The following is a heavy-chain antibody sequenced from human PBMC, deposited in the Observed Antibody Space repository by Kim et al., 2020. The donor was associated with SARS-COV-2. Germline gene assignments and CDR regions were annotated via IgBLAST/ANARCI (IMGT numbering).Heavy chain of an antibody. CDR3: ARPTGGYYYYAMDV. J-gene: IGHJ6*02. Sequence: GGSLRLSCAASGFTFSDYYMSWIRQAPGKGLEWLSYISNSGDTISYADSVKGRFTLSRDNTRNSLYLQMNNLRAEDTAVYYCARPTGGYYYYAMDVWGQGTTVTVSS. D-gene: IGHD1-1*01. V-gene: IGHV3-11*01. CDR1: GFTFSDYY. CDR2: ISNSGDTI.